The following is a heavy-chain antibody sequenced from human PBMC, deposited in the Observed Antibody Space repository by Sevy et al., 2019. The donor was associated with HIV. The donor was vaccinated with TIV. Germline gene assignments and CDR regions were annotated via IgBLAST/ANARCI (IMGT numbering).Heavy chain of an antibody. Sequence: SETRSLTCTVSGDSISSYYCSWIRQPPGKGLEWIGYIYYSGRTNYNPTLKSRVTISMDTSKNQFSLKLTSVTAADTAVYYCAGANPYFYYGMDVWGQGTTVTVSS. CDR3: AGANPYFYYGMDV. CDR2: IYYSGRT. CDR1: GDSISSYY. V-gene: IGHV4-59*01. D-gene: IGHD3-10*01. J-gene: IGHJ6*02.